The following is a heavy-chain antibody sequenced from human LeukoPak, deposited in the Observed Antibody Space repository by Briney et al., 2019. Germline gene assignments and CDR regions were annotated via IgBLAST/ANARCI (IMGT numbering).Heavy chain of an antibody. CDR1: GYAFTSYD. V-gene: IGHV1-8*01. Sequence: AASVKVSCKASGYAFTSYDINWVRQATGQGLEWMGWMNPNSGNTGYAQKFQGRVTMTRNTSISTAYMEPSSLRSEDTAVYYCARGMRQLWLLSAFDIWGQGTMVTVSS. CDR3: ARGMRQLWLLSAFDI. J-gene: IGHJ3*02. D-gene: IGHD5-18*01. CDR2: MNPNSGNT.